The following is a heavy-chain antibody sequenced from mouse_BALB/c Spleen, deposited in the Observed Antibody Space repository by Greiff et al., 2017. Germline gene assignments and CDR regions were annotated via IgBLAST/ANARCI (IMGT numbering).Heavy chain of an antibody. J-gene: IGHJ4*01. CDR1: GYTFTRYW. Sequence: QVQLKQSGAELVKPGASVQLSCKASGYTFTRYWMHWVKLRPGQGFEWIGEINPSNGGTNYNEKFKRKATLTVDKSSSTAYMQLSSLTSEDSAVYYCTISRYDVNAMDDWGQGTSVTVSS. V-gene: IGHV1S16*01. D-gene: IGHD2-14*01. CDR3: TISRYDVNAMDD. CDR2: INPSNGGT.